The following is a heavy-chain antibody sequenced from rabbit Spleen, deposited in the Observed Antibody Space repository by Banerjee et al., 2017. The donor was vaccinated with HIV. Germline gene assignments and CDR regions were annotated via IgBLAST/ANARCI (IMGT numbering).Heavy chain of an antibody. J-gene: IGHJ6*01. V-gene: IGHV1S40*01. CDR1: GFSFSSSDY. Sequence: QSLEESGGDLVKPGASLTLTCTASGFSFSSSDYMCWVRQAPGKGLEWIACIDIGSSGFTYFATWAKGRFTISKTSSTTVTLQMTRLTAADTATYFCARDTGSSFSSYGMDLWGQGTLVTVS. CDR2: IDIGSSGFT. CDR3: ARDTGSSFSSYGMDL. D-gene: IGHD8-1*01.